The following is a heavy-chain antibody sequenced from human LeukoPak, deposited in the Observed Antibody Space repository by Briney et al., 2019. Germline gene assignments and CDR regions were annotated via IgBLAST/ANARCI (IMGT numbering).Heavy chain of an antibody. Sequence: GGSLRLSCAASGFTFSSYAMHWVRQAPGKGLEYVSAISSNGGSTYYANSEKGRFTISRDNSKNTLCLQMGSLRAEDMAVYYCARGWYPPPTEIYFDYWGQGTLVTVSS. CDR3: ARGWYPPPTEIYFDY. J-gene: IGHJ4*02. D-gene: IGHD6-13*01. V-gene: IGHV3-64*01. CDR2: ISSNGGST. CDR1: GFTFSSYA.